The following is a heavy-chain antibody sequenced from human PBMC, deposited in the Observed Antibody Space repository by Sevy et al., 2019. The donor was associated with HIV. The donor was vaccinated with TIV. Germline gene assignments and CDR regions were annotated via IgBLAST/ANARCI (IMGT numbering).Heavy chain of an antibody. CDR2: ISAYNGNT. D-gene: IGHD4-4*01. Sequence: ASVKVSCKASGYTFTSYGISWVRQAPGQGLEWMGWISAYNGNTNYAQKLQGRVTMTTDTSTSTAYMELRSLRSDDTAVYYCARDLPLDYSRNRFDPWGQGTLVTVSS. J-gene: IGHJ5*02. V-gene: IGHV1-18*01. CDR1: GYTFTSYG. CDR3: ARDLPLDYSRNRFDP.